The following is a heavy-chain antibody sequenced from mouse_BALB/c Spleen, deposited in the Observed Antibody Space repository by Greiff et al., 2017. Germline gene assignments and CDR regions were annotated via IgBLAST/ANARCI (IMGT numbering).Heavy chain of an antibody. CDR3: ARGGTPTSYAMDY. CDR2: ISSGSSTI. D-gene: IGHD1-1*01. Sequence: EVLLVQSGGGLVQPGGSRKLSCAASGFTFSSFGMHWVRQAPEKGLEWVAYISSGSSTIYYADTVKGRFTISRDNPTNTLFLQMTSLRSEDTAMYYCARGGTPTSYAMDYWGQGTSVTVSS. J-gene: IGHJ4*01. V-gene: IGHV5-17*02. CDR1: GFTFSSFG.